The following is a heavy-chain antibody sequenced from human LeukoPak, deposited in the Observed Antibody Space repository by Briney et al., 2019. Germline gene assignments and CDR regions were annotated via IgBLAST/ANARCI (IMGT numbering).Heavy chain of an antibody. CDR1: GGSISSSSSNC. V-gene: IGHV4-4*02. J-gene: IGHJ4*02. Sequence: SETLSLTCAVSGGSISSSSSNCWTWVRQPPGKGLEWIGEIYYSGATNYNPSLKSRVTMLLDKSNNQFSLKLNSVTAADTAVYYCARNGGNSDFDYWGQGTLVTVSS. CDR3: ARNGGNSDFDY. D-gene: IGHD4-23*01. CDR2: IYYSGAT.